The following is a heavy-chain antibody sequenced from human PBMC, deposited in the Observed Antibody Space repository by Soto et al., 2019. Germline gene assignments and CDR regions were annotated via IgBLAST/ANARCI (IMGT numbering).Heavy chain of an antibody. D-gene: IGHD5-12*01. V-gene: IGHV3-21*01. CDR1: GFTFSSYS. CDR3: ARVGGYSGSLDAFDI. CDR2: ISSSSSYI. J-gene: IGHJ3*02. Sequence: GGSLRLSCAASGFTFSSYSMNWVRQAPGKGLEWVSSISSSSSYIYYADSVKGRFTISRDNAKNSLYLQMNSLRAEDTAVYYCARVGGYSGSLDAFDIWGQGTMVTVSS.